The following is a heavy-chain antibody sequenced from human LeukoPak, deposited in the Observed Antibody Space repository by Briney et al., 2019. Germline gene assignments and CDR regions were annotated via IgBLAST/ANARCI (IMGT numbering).Heavy chain of an antibody. D-gene: IGHD3-10*01. V-gene: IGHV3-21*01. CDR3: ARDPAGGGSGSYFDY. J-gene: IGHJ4*02. Sequence: GGSLRLSCAASGFTFSSYSMNWVRQAPGKGLEWVSSISSSSSYIYYADSVKGRFTISRDNAKNSLYLQMNSLRAEDTAVYYCARDPAGGGSGSYFDYWGQGTLVTVSS. CDR2: ISSSSSYI. CDR1: GFTFSSYS.